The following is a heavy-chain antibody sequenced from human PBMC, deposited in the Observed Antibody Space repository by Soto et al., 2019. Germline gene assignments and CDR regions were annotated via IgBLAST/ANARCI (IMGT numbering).Heavy chain of an antibody. D-gene: IGHD6-13*01. CDR2: ISSSSSYI. CDR1: GFTFSSYS. J-gene: IGHJ3*02. V-gene: IGHV3-21*01. Sequence: GGSLRLSCAASGFTFSSYSMNWVRQAPGKGLEWASSISSSSSYIYYADSVKGRFTISRDNAKNSLYLQMNSLRAEDTAVYYCASSSFDAFDIWGQGTMVTVSS. CDR3: ASSSFDAFDI.